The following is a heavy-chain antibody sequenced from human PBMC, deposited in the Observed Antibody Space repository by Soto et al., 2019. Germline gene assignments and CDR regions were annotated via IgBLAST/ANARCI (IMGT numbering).Heavy chain of an antibody. D-gene: IGHD3-16*01. Sequence: SETLSLTCAVYGGSFSGYYWSWIRQPPGKGLEWIGEINHSGSTNYNPSLKSRVTTSVDTSKNQFSLKLSSVTAADTAVYYCARGGLRTGGEYYYYYMDVWGKGTTVTVSS. CDR1: GGSFSGYY. J-gene: IGHJ6*03. V-gene: IGHV4-34*01. CDR3: ARGGLRTGGEYYYYYMDV. CDR2: INHSGST.